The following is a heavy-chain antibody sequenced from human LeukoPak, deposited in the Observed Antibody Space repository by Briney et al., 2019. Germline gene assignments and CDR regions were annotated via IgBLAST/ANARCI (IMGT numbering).Heavy chain of an antibody. CDR2: INSDGGST. D-gene: IGHD5-12*01. V-gene: IGHV3-74*01. CDR3: ARDAGYSGYDYYFDY. J-gene: IGHJ4*02. CDR1: GFTFSSYW. Sequence: GGSLRLSCAASGFTFSSYWMHWVRQAPGKGLVWVSRINSDGGSTRYADSVKGRFTISRDNAKNTLYLQMNSLRAEDTAVYYCARDAGYSGYDYYFDYWGQGTLVTVSS.